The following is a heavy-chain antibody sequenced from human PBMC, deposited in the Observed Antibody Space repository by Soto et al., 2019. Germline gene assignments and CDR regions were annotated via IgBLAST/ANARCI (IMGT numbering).Heavy chain of an antibody. CDR1: GFTFSSYA. V-gene: IGHV3-30-3*01. CDR2: ISYDGSNK. CDR3: ARDSRLAARTLVY. D-gene: IGHD6-6*01. Sequence: QVQLVESGGGVVQPGRSLRLSCAASGFTFSSYAMHWVRQAPVKGLEWVAVISYDGSNKYYADSVKGRFTISRDNSKNTLYLQMNSLRAEDTAVYYCARDSRLAARTLVYWGQGTLVTVSS. J-gene: IGHJ4*02.